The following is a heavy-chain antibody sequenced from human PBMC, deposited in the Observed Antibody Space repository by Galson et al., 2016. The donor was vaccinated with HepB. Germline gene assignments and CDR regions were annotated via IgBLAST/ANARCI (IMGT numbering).Heavy chain of an antibody. J-gene: IGHJ4*02. CDR2: ISPDGTST. Sequence: SLRLSCAASGFIVSDYWVHWVRQPPGKGLVWVSRISPDGTSTAYADSVKGRFTISRDNAKNTLYLQMNSLRAEDTAVYFCAAHKRQRVSDYEDYWGQGILGIVSS. CDR1: GFIVSDYW. V-gene: IGHV3-74*01. CDR3: AAHKRQRVSDYEDY. D-gene: IGHD6-25*01.